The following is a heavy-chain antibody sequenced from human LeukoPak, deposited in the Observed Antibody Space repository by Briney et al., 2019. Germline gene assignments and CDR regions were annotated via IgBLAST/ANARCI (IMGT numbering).Heavy chain of an antibody. Sequence: GGSLRLSCAASGFTFSDYYMSWIRLAPGKGLEWVSYISSSGSTIYYADSVKGRFTISRDNAKNSLYLQMNSLRAEDTALYYCARNDFWSGYYVIDWGQGTLVTVSS. J-gene: IGHJ4*02. CDR3: ARNDFWSGYYVID. D-gene: IGHD3-3*01. CDR1: GFTFSDYY. CDR2: ISSSGSTI. V-gene: IGHV3-11*01.